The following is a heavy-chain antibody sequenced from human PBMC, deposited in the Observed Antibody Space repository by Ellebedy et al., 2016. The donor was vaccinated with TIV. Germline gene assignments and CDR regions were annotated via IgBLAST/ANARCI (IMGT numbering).Heavy chain of an antibody. CDR1: GFTFSSYA. Sequence: GESLKISCAASGFTFSSYAMCWVRQAPGKGLEWVSTITSVGTYIYYADSVKGRFTISRDNAKNSLYLQMNSLRAEDTAVYYCARGRYYDSSLTIGYWGQGTLVTVSS. D-gene: IGHD3-22*01. CDR2: ITSVGTYI. J-gene: IGHJ4*02. V-gene: IGHV3-21*01. CDR3: ARGRYYDSSLTIGY.